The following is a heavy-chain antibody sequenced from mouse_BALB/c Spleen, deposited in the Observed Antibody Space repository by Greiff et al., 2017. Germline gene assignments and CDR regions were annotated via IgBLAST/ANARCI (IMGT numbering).Heavy chain of an antibody. V-gene: IGHV1-87*01. Sequence: QVHVQQSGAELARPGASVKLSCKASGYTFTSYWMQWVKQRPGQGLEWIGAIYPGNGDTRYNQKFKGKATMTADKSSSTAYMELSSLTSEDSAVYYCARDSDAFDYWGQGTSVTVSA. D-gene: IGHD2-12*01. CDR2: IYPGNGDT. CDR3: ARDSDAFDY. CDR1: GYTFTSYW. J-gene: IGHJ4*01.